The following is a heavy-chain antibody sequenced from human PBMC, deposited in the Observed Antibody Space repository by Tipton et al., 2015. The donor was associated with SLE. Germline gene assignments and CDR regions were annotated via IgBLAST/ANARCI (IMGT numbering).Heavy chain of an antibody. J-gene: IGHJ4*02. D-gene: IGHD1-26*01. CDR1: DDSVSSAYY. CDR2: IYCTGTT. Sequence: TLSLTCIVSDDSVSSAYYWAWIRQPPGKGLQWIACIYCTGTTYVNPSLKSRVSMSMDTSNNRFSLTMTSLTVADTAVYYCARSWSGRREFDYWGPGTLVTVSS. CDR3: ARSWSGRREFDY. V-gene: IGHV4-38-2*02.